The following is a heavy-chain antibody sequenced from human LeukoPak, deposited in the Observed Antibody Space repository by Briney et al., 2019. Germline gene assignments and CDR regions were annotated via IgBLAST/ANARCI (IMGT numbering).Heavy chain of an antibody. V-gene: IGHV4-34*01. J-gene: IGHJ6*03. CDR2: INHSGST. CDR1: GGSFSGYY. CDR3: APRSRYGNHYYFMDV. Sequence: SETLSLTCAVYGGSFSGYYWSWIRQPPGKGLEWIGEINHSGSTNYNPSLKSRVTISVDTSKNQFSLKLSSVTAADTAVYYCAPRSRYGNHYYFMDVWGRGTTVTISS. D-gene: IGHD6-13*01.